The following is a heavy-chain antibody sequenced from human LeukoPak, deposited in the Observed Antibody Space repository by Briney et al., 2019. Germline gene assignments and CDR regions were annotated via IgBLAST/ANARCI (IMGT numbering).Heavy chain of an antibody. Sequence: ASETLSLTCAVSGVSFTGYYWSWIRQPPGKGPEWIGEISHSGRTAYNPSLKSRVAISLDTSKNQFSLKLSFVSAADTAVYYCTRTAPGIPLDFWGQGTLVTVSS. D-gene: IGHD1-1*01. CDR1: GVSFTGYY. V-gene: IGHV4-34*01. CDR2: ISHSGRT. CDR3: TRTAPGIPLDF. J-gene: IGHJ4*02.